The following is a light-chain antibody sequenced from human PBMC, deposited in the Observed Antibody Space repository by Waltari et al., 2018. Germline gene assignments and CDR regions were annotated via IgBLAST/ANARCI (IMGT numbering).Light chain of an antibody. CDR1: QSISKC. V-gene: IGKV3-20*01. Sequence: SCRAVQSISKCLVWYQQSPGQAPRLLIYAASTRATCIPDRFSGSGFGTDFSLTISRLEPEDFAVYYCQNHERLPATFGQGTRVEIK. J-gene: IGKJ1*01. CDR3: QNHERLPAT. CDR2: AAS.